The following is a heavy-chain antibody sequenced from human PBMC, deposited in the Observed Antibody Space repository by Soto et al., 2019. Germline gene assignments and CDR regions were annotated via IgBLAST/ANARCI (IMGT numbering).Heavy chain of an antibody. CDR2: ISSSSSYI. J-gene: IGHJ6*02. CDR3: ARQHCGGDCRYGMDV. CDR1: GFTFSSYS. Sequence: EVQLVESGGGLVKPGGSLRLSCAASGFTFSSYSMNWVRQAPGKGLEWVSSISSSSSYIYYADSVKGRFTISRDNAKNSLYLQMNSLRAEDTAVYYCARQHCGGDCRYGMDVWGQGTTVTVSS. V-gene: IGHV3-21*01. D-gene: IGHD2-21*02.